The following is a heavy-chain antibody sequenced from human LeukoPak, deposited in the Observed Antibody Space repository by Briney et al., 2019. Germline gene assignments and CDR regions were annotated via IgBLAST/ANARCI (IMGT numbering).Heavy chain of an antibody. D-gene: IGHD3-10*02. J-gene: IGHJ4*02. CDR2: TNGDDSSI. CDR1: GFTFSRYW. CDR3: ASSTSMLRGDY. Sequence: GGSLRLSCAASGFTFSRYWMYWVRQAPGKGLVWVSRTNGDDSSITYADSVKGRFTISRDNAKNTLYLQMSSPRAEDTAVYYCASSTSMLRGDYWGQGTLVTVSS. V-gene: IGHV3-74*01.